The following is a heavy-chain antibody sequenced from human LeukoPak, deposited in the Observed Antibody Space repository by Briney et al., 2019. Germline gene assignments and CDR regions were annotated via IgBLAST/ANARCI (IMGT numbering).Heavy chain of an antibody. CDR2: IYYSGST. CDR3: ATLGFSSGYYYYFDH. D-gene: IGHD3-22*01. V-gene: IGHV4-39*07. Sequence: SETLSLTCSVSGGSISSSSYYWGWIRQPPGKGLEWIGSIYYSGSTYYNPSLKSRVTISVDTSKNQFSLKLSSVTAADTAVYYCATLGFSSGYYYYFDHWGQGTLVTVSS. J-gene: IGHJ4*02. CDR1: GGSISSSSYY.